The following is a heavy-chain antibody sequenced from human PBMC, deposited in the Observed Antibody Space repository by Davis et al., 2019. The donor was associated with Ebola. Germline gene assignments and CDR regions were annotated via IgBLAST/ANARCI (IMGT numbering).Heavy chain of an antibody. CDR1: GGSFSGYY. Sequence: SETLSLTCAVYGGSFSGYYWSWIRQPPGKGLEWIGEINHSGNTNFSPSLKSRVTISVDTSKNQFSLKLSSVTAADTAVYYCAGYGDYFLGWGQGTLVTVSS. D-gene: IGHD4-17*01. CDR3: AGYGDYFLG. CDR2: INHSGNT. J-gene: IGHJ4*02. V-gene: IGHV4-34*01.